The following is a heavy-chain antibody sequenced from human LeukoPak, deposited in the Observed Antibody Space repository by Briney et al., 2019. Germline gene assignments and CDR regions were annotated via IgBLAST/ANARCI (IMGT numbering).Heavy chain of an antibody. CDR3: ARSYYDILTGYFD. CDR1: GGSISSSNW. Sequence: SETLSLTCAVSGGSISSSNWWSWVRQPPGKGLEWIGEIYHSGSTNYNPSLKSRVTISVDKSKNQFSLKLSSVTAADTAVYYCARSYYDILTGYFDWGQGTLVTVSS. D-gene: IGHD3-9*01. J-gene: IGHJ4*02. V-gene: IGHV4-4*02. CDR2: IYHSGST.